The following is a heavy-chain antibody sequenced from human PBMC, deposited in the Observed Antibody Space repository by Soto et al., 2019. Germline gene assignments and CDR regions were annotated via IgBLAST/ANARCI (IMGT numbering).Heavy chain of an antibody. Sequence: PGESLKISCQGSGSSFTRSWIGWVRQMPGKGLECMGIIYPADSDTRYSPSIQGQVTISADKSTSTAYLQWSSLKASDTAIYFCARREFGGDGFDIWGQVTMVTVSS. CDR3: ARREFGGDGFDI. CDR1: GSSFTRSW. CDR2: IYPADSDT. J-gene: IGHJ3*02. V-gene: IGHV5-51*01. D-gene: IGHD2-15*01.